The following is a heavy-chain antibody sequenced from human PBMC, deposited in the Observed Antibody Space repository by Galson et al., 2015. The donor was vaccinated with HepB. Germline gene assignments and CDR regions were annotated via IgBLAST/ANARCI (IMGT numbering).Heavy chain of an antibody. CDR3: AKTGVSYCSGTSCYFNWFDP. D-gene: IGHD2-2*01. V-gene: IGHV3-21*01. J-gene: IGHJ5*02. Sequence: HYADSVKGRFTISRDNAKNSLYLQMNSLRAEDTAVYYCAKTGVSYCSGTSCYFNWFDPWGHGTLVTVSS.